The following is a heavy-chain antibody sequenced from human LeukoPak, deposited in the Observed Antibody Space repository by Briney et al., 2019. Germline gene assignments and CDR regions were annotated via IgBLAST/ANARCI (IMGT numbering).Heavy chain of an antibody. CDR3: ARGGTYYPCIDY. CDR2: ISAYNGGT. V-gene: IGHV1-18*01. J-gene: IGHJ4*01. CDR1: GYSFSTTY. D-gene: IGHD1-26*01. Sequence: ASVRVSCKVFGYSFSTTYINWVRQAPGQGLEWMGRISAYNGGTAYAQKFQGRVTMTTDSSTTTAYLHLASLRSDDTAVYYCARGGTYYPCIDYWGQGTLVTVSS.